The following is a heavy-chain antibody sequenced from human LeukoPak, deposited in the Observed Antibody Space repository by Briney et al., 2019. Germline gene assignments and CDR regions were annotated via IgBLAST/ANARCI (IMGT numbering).Heavy chain of an antibody. CDR2: ISGIGGST. CDR1: GFTFGSYA. CDR3: ARGSCSNIRCHDAFDI. V-gene: IGHV3-23*01. J-gene: IGHJ3*02. D-gene: IGHD2-2*01. Sequence: PGGSLKLSCAASGFTFGSYAMSWVRQAPGKGLEWVSAISGIGGSTYYADSVKGRFSVSRDNSKNTLYLQMNSLRVDDTAVYYCARGSCSNIRCHDAFDIWGQGTMVTVSS.